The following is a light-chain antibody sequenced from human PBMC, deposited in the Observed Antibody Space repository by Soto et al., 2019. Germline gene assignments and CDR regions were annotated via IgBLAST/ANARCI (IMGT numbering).Light chain of an antibody. CDR1: QGISSW. CDR3: QQGNSFPSLT. J-gene: IGKJ4*02. CDR2: AAS. Sequence: DIQMTQSPSSVSASVGDIVTITCRASQGISSWLAWYQQKTGKAPNLLIYAASSLQSGDPSRFSGSGSATDFTVTISSLQPEDFATYYWQQGNSFPSLTFGGGTKVELK. V-gene: IGKV1-12*02.